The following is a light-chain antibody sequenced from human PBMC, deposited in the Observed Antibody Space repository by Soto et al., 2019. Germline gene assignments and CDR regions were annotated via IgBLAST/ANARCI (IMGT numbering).Light chain of an antibody. Sequence: DVVMTQTPLSLSVTPGQPASISCKSTQSLVHSDGRTYLYWYVQKAGQTPQLLSHEVSNRFSGVPNRFSGSGSGTNFTLNISRVEAEDVGIYYCMQIVELPRRFTFGPGTKVDIK. CDR2: EVS. V-gene: IGKV2D-29*01. J-gene: IGKJ3*01. CDR3: MQIVELPRRFT. CDR1: QSLVHSDGRTY.